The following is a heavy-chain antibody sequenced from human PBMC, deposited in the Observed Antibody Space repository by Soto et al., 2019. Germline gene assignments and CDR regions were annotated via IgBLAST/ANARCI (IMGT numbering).Heavy chain of an antibody. J-gene: IGHJ4*02. D-gene: IGHD1-26*01. V-gene: IGHV1-69*06. CDR3: ATGGTSSGGYCFDY. Sequence: QVQLVQSGAELKKPGSSVNVSCAASGGTFKTYTINWVRQAPGQGLEWIGQIIPMYDSANYAQRFQGRVTIRGNKPTNIASMGRSAGGSEDTALYYCATGGTSSGGYCFDYGGRGTLVRVS. CDR1: GGTFKTYT. CDR2: IIPMYDSA.